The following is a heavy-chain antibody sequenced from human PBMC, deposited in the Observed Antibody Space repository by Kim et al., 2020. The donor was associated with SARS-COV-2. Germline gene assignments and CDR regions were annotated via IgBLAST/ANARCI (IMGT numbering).Heavy chain of an antibody. V-gene: IGHV4-39*01. D-gene: IGHD6-19*01. Sequence: SETLSLTCTVSGGSLSSSSYYWGWIRQPPGKGLEWIGTAYYIGNTYYNPSLKSRVTISVDTSKNQFSLKLGSVTAADTAFYYCARHQQDSSGWYV. J-gene: IGHJ2*01. CDR2: AYYIGNT. CDR3: ARHQQDSSGWYV. CDR1: GGSLSSSSYY.